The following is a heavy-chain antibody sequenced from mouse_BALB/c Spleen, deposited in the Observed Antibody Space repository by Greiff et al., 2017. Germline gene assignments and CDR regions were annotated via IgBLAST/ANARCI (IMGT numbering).Heavy chain of an antibody. CDR2: IYPGDGDT. CDR1: GYAFSSSW. V-gene: IGHV1-82*01. CDR3: AKGDYRYAMDY. J-gene: IGHJ4*01. Sequence: QVQLQQSGPELVKPGASVKISCKASGYAFSSSWMNWVKQRPGQGLEWIGRIYPGDGDTNYNGKFKGKATLTADKSSSTAYMQLSSLTSVDSAVYFCAKGDYRYAMDYWGQGTSVTVSS. D-gene: IGHD2-4*01.